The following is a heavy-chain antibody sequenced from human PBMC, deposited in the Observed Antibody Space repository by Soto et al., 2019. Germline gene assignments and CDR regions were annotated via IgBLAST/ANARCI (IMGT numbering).Heavy chain of an antibody. V-gene: IGHV4-61*01. J-gene: IGHJ6*02. CDR1: GGSVSSGSYY. CDR2: IYYSGST. D-gene: IGHD2-15*01. CDR3: ARDQKDIGAGYYYNGLDV. Sequence: PSETLSLTCTVSGGSVSSGSYYWSWIRQPPGKGLEWIGYIYYSGSTNYNPSLKSRITISVDTSKNQFSLKLSSVTAADTAVYYCARDQKDIGAGYYYNGLDVWGQGTTVTVSS.